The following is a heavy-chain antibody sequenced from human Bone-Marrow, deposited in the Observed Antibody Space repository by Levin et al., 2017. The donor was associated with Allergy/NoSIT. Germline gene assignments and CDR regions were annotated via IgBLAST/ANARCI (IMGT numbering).Heavy chain of an antibody. V-gene: IGHV1-18*01. J-gene: IGHJ6*02. CDR3: ASETVTRGDYYYYGMDV. Sequence: ASVKVSCKASGYTFTSYGISWVRQAPGQGLEWMGWISAYNGNTNYAQKLQGRVTMTTDTSTSTAYMELRSLRSDDTAVYYCASETVTRGDYYYYGMDVWGQGTTVTVSS. CDR2: ISAYNGNT. CDR1: GYTFTSYG. D-gene: IGHD4-17*01.